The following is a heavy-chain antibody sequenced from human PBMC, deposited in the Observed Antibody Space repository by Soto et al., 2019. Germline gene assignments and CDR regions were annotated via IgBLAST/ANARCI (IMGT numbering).Heavy chain of an antibody. Sequence: ASVKVSCKASGYTFTSYYMHWVRQAPGQGLEWMGIINPSGGSTSYAQKFQGRVTMTRDTSTSTVYMVLSSLRSEDTAVYYCARGYYGSGSYHYFDNWGQGTLVTVSS. CDR1: GYTFTSYY. J-gene: IGHJ4*02. CDR2: INPSGGST. D-gene: IGHD3-10*01. V-gene: IGHV1-46*03. CDR3: ARGYYGSGSYHYFDN.